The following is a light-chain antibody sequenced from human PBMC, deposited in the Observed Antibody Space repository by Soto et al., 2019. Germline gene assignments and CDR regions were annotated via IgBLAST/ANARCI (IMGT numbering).Light chain of an antibody. CDR1: QSVSSN. CDR2: DAS. V-gene: IGKV3-11*01. Sequence: EIVLTQSPGILSLSPGERATLSCRASQSVSSNLAWYQQNPGQAPRLLIFDASNRATGIPARFSGSGSGTDFILTISSLEPEDFAVYYCQQHSNWPLTFGGGTKVDIK. CDR3: QQHSNWPLT. J-gene: IGKJ4*01.